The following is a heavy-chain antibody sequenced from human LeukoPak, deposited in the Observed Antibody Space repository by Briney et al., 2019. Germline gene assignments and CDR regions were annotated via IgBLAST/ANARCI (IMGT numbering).Heavy chain of an antibody. CDR1: GFTFSNYA. Sequence: GGSLRLSCAASGFTFSNYAMTWVRQAPGKGLEWVSSISGGPVYYADSVKGRFTISRDNAKNSLYLQMNSLRAEDTAVYYCARDFDWGQGILVTVSS. CDR2: SISGGPV. J-gene: IGHJ4*02. D-gene: IGHD3-3*01. V-gene: IGHV3-21*01. CDR3: ARDFD.